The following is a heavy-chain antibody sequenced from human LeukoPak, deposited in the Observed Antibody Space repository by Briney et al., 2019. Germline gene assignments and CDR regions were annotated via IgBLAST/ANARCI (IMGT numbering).Heavy chain of an antibody. Sequence: GRSLRLPCAASGFTFDDYAMHWVRQGPGKGLEWVSGISWNSGTIGYADSVKGRFTISRDNAKNSLYLQLSSLRPEDTALYYCAKDSADGYRAYYFGMDVWGQGTTVTVSS. J-gene: IGHJ6*02. CDR2: ISWNSGTI. CDR1: GFTFDDYA. CDR3: AKDSADGYRAYYFGMDV. D-gene: IGHD5-24*01. V-gene: IGHV3-9*01.